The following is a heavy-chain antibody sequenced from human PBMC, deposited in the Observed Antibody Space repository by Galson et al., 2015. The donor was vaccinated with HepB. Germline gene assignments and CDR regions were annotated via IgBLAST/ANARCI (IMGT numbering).Heavy chain of an antibody. CDR1: GLTFSNFA. D-gene: IGHD3-22*01. CDR3: ARSPDRSYYETSGYWY. V-gene: IGHV3-23*01. Sequence: SLRLSCAVSGLTFSNFAMSWVRQVPGKGLEWVSAISGSGGAKFYADSVKGRFSVSRDNSKDTLFLQMDSLRPEDTAFYYCARSPDRSYYETSGYWYWGLGTLVTVSS. CDR2: ISGSGGAK. J-gene: IGHJ4*02.